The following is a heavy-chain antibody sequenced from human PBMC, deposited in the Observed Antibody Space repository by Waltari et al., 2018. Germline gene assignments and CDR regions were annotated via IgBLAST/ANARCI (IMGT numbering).Heavy chain of an antibody. V-gene: IGHV4-38-2*02. Sequence: QVQLQESGPGLVKPSETLSLTCAVSGYSISSGYYWGWIRQPPGKGLEWIGSIYHSGSTYYSPSLKRRVTISVDTSKNQSSLKLSAVTSADTAVYYCARDKMATIRTMDYWGQGTLVTVSS. CDR2: IYHSGST. CDR1: GYSISSGYY. D-gene: IGHD5-12*01. J-gene: IGHJ4*02. CDR3: ARDKMATIRTMDY.